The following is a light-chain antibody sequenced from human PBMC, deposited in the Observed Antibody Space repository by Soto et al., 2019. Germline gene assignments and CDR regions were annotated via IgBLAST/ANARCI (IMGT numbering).Light chain of an antibody. CDR1: SPNLGGNS. CDR2: DNN. J-gene: IGLJ1*01. V-gene: IGLV1-51*01. CDR3: GSWDSSMSAYV. Sequence: QSVLTQSPSVSAAPGQKVTISCSGSSPNLGGNSVSWYQQLPGTAPKLLIYDNNKRPSGIPDRFSGSKSGTSATLGITGFQNGDEADYYCGSWDSSMSAYVFGSWTKVTVL.